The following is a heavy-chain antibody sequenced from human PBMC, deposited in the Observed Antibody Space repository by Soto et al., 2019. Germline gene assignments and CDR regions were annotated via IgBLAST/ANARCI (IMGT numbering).Heavy chain of an antibody. CDR1: GFTFSSYA. J-gene: IGHJ3*02. Sequence: PGGSLRLSCAASGFTFSSYAMSWVRQAPGKGLEWVSAISGSGGSTYYADSVKGRFTISRDNSKNTLYPQMNSLRAEDTAVYYCAKNPRPGGGSCYSGCIGAFDIWGQGTMVTVSS. D-gene: IGHD2-15*01. CDR3: AKNPRPGGGSCYSGCIGAFDI. CDR2: ISGSGGST. V-gene: IGHV3-23*01.